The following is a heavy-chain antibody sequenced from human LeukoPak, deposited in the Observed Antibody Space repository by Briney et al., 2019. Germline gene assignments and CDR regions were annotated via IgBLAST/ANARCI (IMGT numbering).Heavy chain of an antibody. D-gene: IGHD6-13*01. CDR3: ASLYSSSQFNY. CDR1: GFTFSSYW. CDR2: IDGDGSST. J-gene: IGHJ4*02. V-gene: IGHV3-74*01. Sequence: GGSLRLSCAASGFTFSSYWMHWVRQAPGKGLVWVSRIDGDGSSTSYADSVKGRFTISRDNAKNTLYLQMNSLRAEDTAVYYCASLYSSSQFNYWGQGTPVTVSS.